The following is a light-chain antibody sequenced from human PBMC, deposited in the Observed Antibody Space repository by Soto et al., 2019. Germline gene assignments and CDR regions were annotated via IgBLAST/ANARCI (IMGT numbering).Light chain of an antibody. J-gene: IGLJ2*01. Sequence: QSVLTQPTSASGTPGQTIAISCSGGSSNIGSHTVNWYQQLPGTAPRLLIYSNTQRPSGVPDRFSGSKSGTSASLAISGLESEYEGDYYSAAWDDRLNGVVFGGGTKLTVL. CDR2: SNT. V-gene: IGLV1-44*01. CDR1: SSNIGSHT. CDR3: AAWDDRLNGVV.